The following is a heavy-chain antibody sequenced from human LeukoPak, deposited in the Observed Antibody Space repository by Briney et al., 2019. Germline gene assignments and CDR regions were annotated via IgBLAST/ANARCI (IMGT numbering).Heavy chain of an antibody. CDR1: GFTVSSNY. V-gene: IGHV3-53*01. CDR3: ARVVRYSSGYYYPYYFDY. D-gene: IGHD3-22*01. CDR2: IYSGGST. J-gene: IGHJ4*02. Sequence: GGSLRLSCAASGFTVSSNYMSWVRQAPGKGLEWVSIIYSGGSTYYADSVKGRFTISRDNSKNTLYLQMNSLRAEDTAVYYCARVVRYSSGYYYPYYFDYWGQETLVTVSS.